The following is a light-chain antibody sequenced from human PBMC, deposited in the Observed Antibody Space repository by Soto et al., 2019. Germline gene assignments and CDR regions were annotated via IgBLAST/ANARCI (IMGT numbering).Light chain of an antibody. J-gene: IGKJ4*01. CDR2: VAS. V-gene: IGKV1-39*01. CDR3: QQANSFPLT. CDR1: QSISKY. Sequence: DIQMTQSPSTLSTSVGEKVTISCRASQSISKYLNWYQQKPGKAPKLLISVASSLQSEVPSRFSGDGSETDFTLTISSLQPEDFATYYCQQANSFPLTFGGGTKVDIK.